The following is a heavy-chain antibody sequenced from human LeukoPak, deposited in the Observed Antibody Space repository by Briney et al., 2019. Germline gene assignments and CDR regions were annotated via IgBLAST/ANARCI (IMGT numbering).Heavy chain of an antibody. J-gene: IGHJ5*02. CDR2: ISSASNTI. Sequence: QPGESLRLSCAASGFTFSSYSMNWVRQAPRKGLEWVSYISSASNTIYYADSVKGRFTISRDNAKNSLYLQMNSLRAEDTAMYYCARDGWFGDYNWFDPWGQGTLVTVSS. D-gene: IGHD3-10*01. CDR1: GFTFSSYS. V-gene: IGHV3-48*01. CDR3: ARDGWFGDYNWFDP.